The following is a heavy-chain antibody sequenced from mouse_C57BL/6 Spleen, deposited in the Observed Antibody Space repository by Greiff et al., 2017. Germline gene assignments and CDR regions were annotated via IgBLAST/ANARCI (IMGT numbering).Heavy chain of an antibody. V-gene: IGHV3-6*01. CDR1: GYSITSGYY. Sequence: EVKLMESGPGLVKPSQSLSLTCSVTGYSITSGYYWNWIRQFPGNKLEWMGYISYDGSNNYNPSLKNRISITRDTSKNQFFLKLNSVTTEDTATYYCARDHHGSSYFDYWGQGTTLTVSS. J-gene: IGHJ2*01. CDR2: ISYDGSN. CDR3: ARDHHGSSYFDY.